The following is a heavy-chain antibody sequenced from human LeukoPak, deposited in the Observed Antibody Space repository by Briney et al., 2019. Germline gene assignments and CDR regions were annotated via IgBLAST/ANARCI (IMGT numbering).Heavy chain of an antibody. D-gene: IGHD3-22*01. V-gene: IGHV4-34*01. CDR1: GGSFSGYS. CDR2: INHSGST. J-gene: IGHJ5*02. Sequence: PSETLSLTCAVYGGSFSGYSWSSIRQPPGKGLEWIGEINHSGSTNYNPSLKSRVTISVDTSKNQFSLKLSSVTAADTAVYYCARGSVDYYDSSGYYYGWFDPWGQGTLVTVSS. CDR3: ARGSVDYYDSSGYYYGWFDP.